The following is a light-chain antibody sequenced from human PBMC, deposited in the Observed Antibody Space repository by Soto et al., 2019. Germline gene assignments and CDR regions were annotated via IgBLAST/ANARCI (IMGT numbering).Light chain of an antibody. V-gene: IGKV3-11*01. Sequence: EIVLTQSPATLYFSPGERATLSCRASQSINGYLAWYQQKPGQAPRLLIFDASNRATVTPARFTGSVSGTDFTDFTLTISSLEPEDFAVYYCQQRSNWPYTFGQGTKLEI. J-gene: IGKJ2*01. CDR2: DAS. CDR3: QQRSNWPYT. CDR1: QSINGY.